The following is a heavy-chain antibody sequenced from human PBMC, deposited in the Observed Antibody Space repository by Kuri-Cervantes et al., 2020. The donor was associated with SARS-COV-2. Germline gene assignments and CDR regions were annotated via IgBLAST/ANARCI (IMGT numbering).Heavy chain of an antibody. D-gene: IGHD3-10*01. CDR2: ISYDGNNK. V-gene: IGHV3-30*03. Sequence: GGSLRLSCAVSGFTFTSHAMHWVRQAPGSGLEWVALISYDGNNKFYADSVKGRFTISRDNSKNTLYLQMNSLRAEDTAVYYCARAPELYGSGSYFDYWGQGTLVTVSS. J-gene: IGHJ4*02. CDR1: GFTFTSHA. CDR3: ARAPELYGSGSYFDY.